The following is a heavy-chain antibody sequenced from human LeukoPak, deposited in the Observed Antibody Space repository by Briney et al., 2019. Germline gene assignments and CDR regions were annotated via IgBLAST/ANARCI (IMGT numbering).Heavy chain of an antibody. CDR3: ARWPDGQYRSWFDP. CDR1: GYPLSCGSDS. J-gene: IGHJ5*02. Sequence: ETLPLTCTVYGYPLSCGSDSTSCSPQPAGKGLEWPGRIYFRRSTNYNPSLKSRVTISIDQSKNQCSVNVGSVSAAGTAVYYCARWPDGQYRSWFDPWGQGTLVTVS. D-gene: IGHD4-11*01. V-gene: IGHV4-61*10. CDR2: IYFRRST.